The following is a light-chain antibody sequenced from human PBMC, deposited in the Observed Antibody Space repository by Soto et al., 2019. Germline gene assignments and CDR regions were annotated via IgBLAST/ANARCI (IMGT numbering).Light chain of an antibody. CDR3: QQSYSTS. Sequence: DTQVTQSPSSLSASVGDRVSITCRASQSISNSLNWYQQKPGKAPRLLIYGASTLQSGVPSRFSGSGSVTDFTLTIRSLRPDDFATYYCQQSYSTSCGRGTRLEI. CDR1: QSISNS. V-gene: IGKV1-39*01. J-gene: IGKJ5*01. CDR2: GAS.